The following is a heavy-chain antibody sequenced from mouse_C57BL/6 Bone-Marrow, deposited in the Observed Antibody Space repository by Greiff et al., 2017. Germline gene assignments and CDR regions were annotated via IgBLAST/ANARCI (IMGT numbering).Heavy chain of an antibody. Sequence: QVQLQQSGAELARPGASVKLSCKASGYTFTSYGISWVKQRTGPGLEWIGEIYPRSGNTYYNEKFKGKATLTADTSSSTAYMELRSLTSEDSAVYFCAGPYGYADVFDYWGQGTTLTVSS. CDR3: AGPYGYADVFDY. CDR1: GYTFTSYG. V-gene: IGHV1-81*01. J-gene: IGHJ2*01. D-gene: IGHD2-2*01. CDR2: IYPRSGNT.